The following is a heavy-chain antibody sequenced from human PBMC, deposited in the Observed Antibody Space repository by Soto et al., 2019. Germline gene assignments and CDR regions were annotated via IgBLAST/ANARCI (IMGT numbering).Heavy chain of an antibody. CDR1: GASISSSGYY. Sequence: SETLSLTCTVSGASISSSGYYWGWIRQPPGKGLEWIGSIYNSGNPYSNPSLKSRVTISVDTSKNQFSLKLSSVTAADTAVYFCARHPAGTMGPDYWGQGTLVTVSS. D-gene: IGHD3-10*01. CDR3: ARHPAGTMGPDY. V-gene: IGHV4-39*01. CDR2: IYNSGNP. J-gene: IGHJ4*02.